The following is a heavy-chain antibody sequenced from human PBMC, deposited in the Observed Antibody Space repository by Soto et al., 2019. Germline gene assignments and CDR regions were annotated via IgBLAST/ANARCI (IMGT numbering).Heavy chain of an antibody. CDR3: ARQAPYSSGWFSIDWFDP. D-gene: IGHD6-19*01. V-gene: IGHV5-10-1*01. CDR1: GYSFTSYW. Sequence: KISCKGSGYSFTSYWISWVRQMPGKGLEWMGRIDPSDSYTNYSPSFQGHVTISADKSISTAYLQWSSLKASDTAMYYCARQAPYSSGWFSIDWFDPWGQGTLVTVSS. CDR2: IDPSDSYT. J-gene: IGHJ5*02.